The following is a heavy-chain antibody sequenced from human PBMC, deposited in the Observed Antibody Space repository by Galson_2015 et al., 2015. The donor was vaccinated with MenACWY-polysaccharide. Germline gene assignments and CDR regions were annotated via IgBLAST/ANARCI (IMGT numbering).Heavy chain of an antibody. CDR3: ARSGTSTSWLYYYYGMDV. J-gene: IGHJ6*02. D-gene: IGHD2-2*01. CDR2: IYYGGST. Sequence: RQPPGKGLEWIGYIYYGGSTNYNPSLQSRVTMSLDISKNQFSLKLSSVTAADTAVYYCARSGTSTSWLYYYYGMDVWGQGTTVTVSS. V-gene: IGHV4-59*01.